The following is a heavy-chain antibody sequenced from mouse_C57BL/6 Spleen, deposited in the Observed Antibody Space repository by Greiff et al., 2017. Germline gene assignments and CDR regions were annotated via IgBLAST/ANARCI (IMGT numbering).Heavy chain of an antibody. CDR3: AREGQYHGAMDY. V-gene: IGHV3-6*01. CDR1: GYSITSGYY. CDR2: ISYDGSN. Sequence: EVKLMESGPGLVKPSQSLSLTCSVTGYSITSGYYWNWIRQFPGNKLEWMGYISYDGSNNYNPSLKNRISITRDTSKNQFFLKLNSVTTEDTATYYCAREGQYHGAMDYWGQGTSVTVSS. D-gene: IGHD5-1*01. J-gene: IGHJ4*01.